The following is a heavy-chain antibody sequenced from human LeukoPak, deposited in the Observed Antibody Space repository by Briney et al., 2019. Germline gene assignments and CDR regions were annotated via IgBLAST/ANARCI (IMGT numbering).Heavy chain of an antibody. CDR2: IQYDGSNK. J-gene: IGHJ4*02. V-gene: IGHV3-30*02. CDR1: GFTFSNYG. CDR3: AKQARRAYYYGSGTYAGSHYFDY. Sequence: GGSLRLSCAASGFTFSNYGMHWVRQAPGKGLEWVAFIQYDGSNKYYADSMKGRFTISRDNSKNTLYLQMNSLRAEDTAFYYCAKQARRAYYYGSGTYAGSHYFDYWGQGTLVTVSS. D-gene: IGHD3-10*01.